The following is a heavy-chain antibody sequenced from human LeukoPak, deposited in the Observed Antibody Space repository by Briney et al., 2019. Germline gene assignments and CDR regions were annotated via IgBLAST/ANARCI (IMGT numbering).Heavy chain of an antibody. Sequence: PGGSLRLSCAASGFRFSTYWMTWVRQAPGKGLEWVTNIKQDGSEKYYVDSVKGRSTVSRDNAKNSLYLEMNSLRAEDTAVYYCARRGYFEFWSGYFQRLEGWFDPWGQGTLVTVSS. V-gene: IGHV3-7*01. CDR2: IKQDGSEK. CDR1: GFRFSTYW. D-gene: IGHD3-3*01. J-gene: IGHJ5*02. CDR3: ARRGYFEFWSGYFQRLEGWFDP.